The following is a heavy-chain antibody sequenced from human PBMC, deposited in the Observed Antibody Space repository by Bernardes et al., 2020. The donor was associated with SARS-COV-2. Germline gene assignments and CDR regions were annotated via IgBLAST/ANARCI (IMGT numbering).Heavy chain of an antibody. V-gene: IGHV3-21*01. CDR2: ISSSSSYI. Sequence: GGSLRLSCAASGFTFSSYSMNWVRQAPGKGLEWVSSISSSSSYIYYADSVKGRFTISRDNAKNSLYLQMNSLRAEDTAVYYCASDPDSSGWYVWFDPWGQGTLVTVSS. CDR3: ASDPDSSGWYVWFDP. J-gene: IGHJ5*02. D-gene: IGHD6-19*01. CDR1: GFTFSSYS.